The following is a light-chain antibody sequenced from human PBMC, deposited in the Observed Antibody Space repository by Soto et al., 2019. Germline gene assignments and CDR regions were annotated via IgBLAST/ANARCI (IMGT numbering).Light chain of an antibody. V-gene: IGKV1-17*01. CDR1: QDIRSD. CDR2: AAS. CDR3: LQHNTFPWT. J-gene: IGKJ1*01. Sequence: DIQMTQSPSSLSASVGDRVTITCRASQDIRSDLAWYQQKPGKAPRRLVFAASSLQTGVPSRFSGDGYATDFILIISSLQSEDFATYYCLQHNTFPWTFGQGTKVEI.